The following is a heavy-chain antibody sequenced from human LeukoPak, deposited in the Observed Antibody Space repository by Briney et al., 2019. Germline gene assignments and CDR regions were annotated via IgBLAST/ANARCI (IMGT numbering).Heavy chain of an antibody. D-gene: IGHD6-19*01. J-gene: IGHJ4*02. CDR3: ASWGSSGYRPSDY. CDR1: GYTFTGYY. V-gene: IGHV1-2*02. Sequence: ASVKVSCKASGYTFTGYYMHWVRQAPGQGLEWMGWINPNSGDTNFAQKFQGRVTMTRDTSISTVYMELSRLRSDDTAVYYCASWGSSGYRPSDYWGQGTLVTVSS. CDR2: INPNSGDT.